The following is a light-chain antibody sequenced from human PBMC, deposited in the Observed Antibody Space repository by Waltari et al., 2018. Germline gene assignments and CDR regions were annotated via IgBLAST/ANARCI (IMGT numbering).Light chain of an antibody. CDR3: GTWDRSLNGGV. V-gene: IGLV1-51*01. J-gene: IGLJ3*02. CDR2: DNG. CDR1: SSNIGDNH. Sequence: QSVLTQQPSASAAPGQRVTISRLGSSSNIGDNHVSCYQQLPGTAPKLLIYDNGKRPSGIPDRFSGSRSGTSATLSITGLQTGDEADYYCGTWDRSLNGGVFGGGTKLTVL.